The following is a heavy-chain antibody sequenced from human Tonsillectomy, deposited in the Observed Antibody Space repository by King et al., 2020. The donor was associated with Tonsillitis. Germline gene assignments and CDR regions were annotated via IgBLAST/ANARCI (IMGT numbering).Heavy chain of an antibody. Sequence: VQLVESGGGLVQPGGSLRLSCAASGFTFSTYAMNWVRQAPGKGLEWVSTISGSGDNTYYADSVTGRFTISRDNSKNTLFLQTDSLRVDDTALYYCVKRGCSGWGAFDIWGQGTLVTVSS. CDR3: VKRGCSGWGAFDI. CDR1: GFTFSTYA. D-gene: IGHD6-19*01. CDR2: ISGSGDNT. V-gene: IGHV3-23*04. J-gene: IGHJ3*02.